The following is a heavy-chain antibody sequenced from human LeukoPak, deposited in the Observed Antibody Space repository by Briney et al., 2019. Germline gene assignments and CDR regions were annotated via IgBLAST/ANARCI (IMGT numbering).Heavy chain of an antibody. CDR3: ARDGPLKGSGYDAFDI. Sequence: GASVTVSYMASGYTFTSYGISWVRQAPGQGLEGLGWISAYNGNTNYAQKLQGRVTMTTDTSTSTAYMELRSLRSDDTAEYYCARDGPLKGSGYDAFDIWGQGTMVTVSS. CDR1: GYTFTSYG. D-gene: IGHD3-3*01. J-gene: IGHJ3*02. CDR2: ISAYNGNT. V-gene: IGHV1-18*01.